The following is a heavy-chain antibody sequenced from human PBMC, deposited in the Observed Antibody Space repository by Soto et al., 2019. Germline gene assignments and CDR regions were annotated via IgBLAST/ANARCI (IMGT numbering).Heavy chain of an antibody. D-gene: IGHD3-22*01. CDR2: ISSSGASR. CDR3: ARDYYDSSGSFDY. J-gene: IGHJ4*02. V-gene: IGHV3-11*01. CDR1: GFTFSDHY. Sequence: QVHLVESGGGLVKPGGSLRLYCAASGFTFSDHYMYWIRQAPGKDLECVSYISSSGASRYYADSVKGRFTISRDNAKNSLYLQMNSLRAEDTAVYYCARDYYDSSGSFDYWGQGTLVTVSS.